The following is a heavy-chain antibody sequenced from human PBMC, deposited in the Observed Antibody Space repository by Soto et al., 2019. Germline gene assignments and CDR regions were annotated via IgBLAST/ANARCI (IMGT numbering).Heavy chain of an antibody. J-gene: IGHJ4*02. V-gene: IGHV3-23*01. Sequence: EVQLLESGGGLVQPGGSLRLSCAASGFTFSTYAMSWVRQAPGKGLEWVSGISNSGGNTYYADSVKGRFTISRDNSKSTLHLQMNSLRAEDTAVYYCAKDPYYDSGSHPPDYWGQGTLVTVSS. CDR2: ISNSGGNT. CDR1: GFTFSTYA. D-gene: IGHD3-10*01. CDR3: AKDPYYDSGSHPPDY.